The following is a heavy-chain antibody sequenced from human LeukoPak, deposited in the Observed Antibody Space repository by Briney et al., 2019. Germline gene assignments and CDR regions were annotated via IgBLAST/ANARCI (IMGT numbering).Heavy chain of an antibody. CDR2: INPSGGST. CDR3: ARMVRGDGYGMDV. J-gene: IGHJ6*02. CDR1: GYTLTSYY. D-gene: IGHD3-10*01. Sequence: ASVKVSCKASGYTLTSYYMHWVRQAPGQGLEWMGIINPSGGSTSYAQKFQGRVTMTRDTSTSTVYMELSSLRSEDTAVYYCARMVRGDGYGMDVWGQGTTVTVSS. V-gene: IGHV1-46*03.